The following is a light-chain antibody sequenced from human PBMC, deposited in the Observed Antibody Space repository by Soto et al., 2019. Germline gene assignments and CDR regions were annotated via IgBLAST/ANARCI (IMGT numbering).Light chain of an antibody. CDR3: QRYNNWPLT. CDR2: GAS. V-gene: IGKV3-15*01. Sequence: EIVMTQSPATLSVSPGERATLSCRASQSVSTNLAWYQQKLGQAPRLLMYGASTRATGIPARFSGSGTGTEFTLTINSLQSEDFAIYYCQRYNNWPLTFGGGTKVESK. CDR1: QSVSTN. J-gene: IGKJ4*01.